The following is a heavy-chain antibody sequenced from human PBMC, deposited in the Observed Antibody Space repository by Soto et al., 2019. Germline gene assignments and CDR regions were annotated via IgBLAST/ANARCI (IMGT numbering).Heavy chain of an antibody. CDR3: AKDYIAAAGTPYFDY. Sequence: GGSLRLSCAASGFTFSSYAMSWVRQAPGKGLEWVSAISGSGGSTYYADSVKGRFTISRDSTKNTLYLQTNSLRAEDTAVYYCAKDYIAAAGTPYFDYWGQGTLVTVSS. CDR2: ISGSGGST. J-gene: IGHJ4*02. CDR1: GFTFSSYA. D-gene: IGHD6-13*01. V-gene: IGHV3-23*01.